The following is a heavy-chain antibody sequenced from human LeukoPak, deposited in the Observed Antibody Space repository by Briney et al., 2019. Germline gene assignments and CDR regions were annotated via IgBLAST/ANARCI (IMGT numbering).Heavy chain of an antibody. J-gene: IGHJ4*02. CDR2: INHSGST. D-gene: IGHD5-12*01. Sequence: SETLSLTCAVYGGSFSGYYWSWIRQPPGKGLVWIGEINHSGSTNYNPSLKSRVTISVDTSKNQFSLKLSSVTAADTAVYYCAGNLSGYGFDYWGQGTLVTVSS. V-gene: IGHV4-34*01. CDR1: GGSFSGYY. CDR3: AGNLSGYGFDY.